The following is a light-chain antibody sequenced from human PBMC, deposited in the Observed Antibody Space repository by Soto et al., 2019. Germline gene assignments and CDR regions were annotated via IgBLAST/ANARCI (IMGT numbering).Light chain of an antibody. CDR2: GAS. Sequence: SPVERAPLSCSASQSVSSSYLAWYQQKPGQAPRLLIYGASSRATGIPDRFSGSGSGTDFTLAIRRLEPEDFAVYYCHQFGYSPRTFGQGTKVDIK. CDR3: HQFGYSPRT. CDR1: QSVSSSY. V-gene: IGKV3-20*01. J-gene: IGKJ1*01.